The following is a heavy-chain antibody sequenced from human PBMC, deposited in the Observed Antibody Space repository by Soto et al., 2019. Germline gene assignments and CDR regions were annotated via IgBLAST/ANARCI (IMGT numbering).Heavy chain of an antibody. CDR1: GFTVSSYG. CDR3: AKDTTIAAAGKVAWYFDL. J-gene: IGHJ2*01. V-gene: IGHV3-30*18. CDR2: ISYDGSNK. D-gene: IGHD6-13*01. Sequence: QVQLVESGGGVVQPGRSLRLSCAASGFTVSSYGMHWVRQAPGKGLEWVAVISYDGSNKYYADSVKGRFTISRDNFKNTLYLQMNSLRAEDTAVYYCAKDTTIAAAGKVAWYFDLWGRGTLVTVSS.